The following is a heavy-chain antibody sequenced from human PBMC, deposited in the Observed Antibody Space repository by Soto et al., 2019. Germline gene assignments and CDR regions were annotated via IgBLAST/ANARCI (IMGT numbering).Heavy chain of an antibody. Sequence: GESLKISCKGSGYSFTSYLISWVRQMPGKGLEWMGRIDPSDSYTNYSPSFQGHVTISADKSISTAYLQWSSLKASDTAMYYCASSSIAPYNYGMDVWGQGTTVTVSS. V-gene: IGHV5-10-1*01. J-gene: IGHJ6*02. CDR2: IDPSDSYT. CDR1: GYSFTSYL. CDR3: ASSSIAPYNYGMDV. D-gene: IGHD6-6*01.